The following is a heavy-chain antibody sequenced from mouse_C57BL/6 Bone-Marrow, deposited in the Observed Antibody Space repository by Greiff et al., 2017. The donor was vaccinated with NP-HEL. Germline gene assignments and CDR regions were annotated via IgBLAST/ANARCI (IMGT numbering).Heavy chain of an antibody. CDR2: IDPETGGT. CDR1: GYTFTDYE. D-gene: IGHD1-1*01. Sequence: VQLQQSGAELVRPGASVTLSCKASGYTFTDYEMHWVKQTPVHGLEWIGAIDPETGGTASNQKVKGKAILTADKSSGTAYMELRSLTSEDSAVYYCTSPHYYGSSWYWGKGTTLTVSS. V-gene: IGHV1-15*01. J-gene: IGHJ2*01. CDR3: TSPHYYGSSWY.